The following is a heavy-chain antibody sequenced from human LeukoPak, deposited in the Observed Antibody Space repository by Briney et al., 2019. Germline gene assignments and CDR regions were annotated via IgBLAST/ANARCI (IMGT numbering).Heavy chain of an antibody. D-gene: IGHD2-2*02. Sequence: YPSETLSLTCAVSGYSISSGYYWGWIRQPPGKGLEWIGSIYHSGSTYYNPSLKSRVTISVDTSKNQFSLKLSSVTAADTAVYYCARGRVVPAAITPWCNWFDPWGQGTLVTVSS. CDR3: ARGRVVPAAITPWCNWFDP. CDR2: IYHSGST. J-gene: IGHJ5*02. CDR1: GYSISSGYY. V-gene: IGHV4-38-2*01.